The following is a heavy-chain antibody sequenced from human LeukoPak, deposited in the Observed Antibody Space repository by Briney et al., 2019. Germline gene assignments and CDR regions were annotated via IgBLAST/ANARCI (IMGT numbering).Heavy chain of an antibody. CDR3: ARVDSRGWYDVVY. CDR2: INHSGST. V-gene: IGHV4-34*01. J-gene: IGHJ4*02. Sequence: PSETLSLTCTVYGGSFSGYYWSLIRQPPGKGLEWIGEINHSGSTNYNPSLKSRVTISVDTSKNQFSLKLSSVTAADTAVYYCARVDSRGWYDVVYWGQGTLVTVSS. CDR1: GGSFSGYY. D-gene: IGHD6-19*01.